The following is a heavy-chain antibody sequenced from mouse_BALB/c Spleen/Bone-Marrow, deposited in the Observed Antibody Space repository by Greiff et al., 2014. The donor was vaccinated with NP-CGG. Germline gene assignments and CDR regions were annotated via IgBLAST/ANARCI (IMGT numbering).Heavy chain of an antibody. Sequence: VQLQESGAELVRPGTSVKVSCKASGYAFTNYLIGWVKQRPGQGLEWIGVINPGSGGTNYNEKFKGKATLTADKSSSTAYMQLSSLTSDDSAVYFCARQLGPPYAMDYWGQGTSVTVSS. CDR3: ARQLGPPYAMDY. CDR1: GYAFTNYL. CDR2: INPGSGGT. V-gene: IGHV1-54*01. J-gene: IGHJ4*01. D-gene: IGHD3-1*01.